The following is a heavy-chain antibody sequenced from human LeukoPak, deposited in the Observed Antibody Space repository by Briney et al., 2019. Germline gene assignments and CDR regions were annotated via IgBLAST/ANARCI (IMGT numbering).Heavy chain of an antibody. V-gene: IGHV3-66*01. CDR1: GFTVSSNY. J-gene: IGHJ1*01. Sequence: GGSLRLSCAASGFTVSSNYMSWVRQAPGKGLEWVSVLYSGGSTYYADSVKGRFTISRDNSKNTLYLQMNSLRGEDTAVYYCAREEGPQWGHAEYFQHWGQGTLVTVSS. CDR2: LYSGGST. CDR3: AREEGPQWGHAEYFQH. D-gene: IGHD1-26*01.